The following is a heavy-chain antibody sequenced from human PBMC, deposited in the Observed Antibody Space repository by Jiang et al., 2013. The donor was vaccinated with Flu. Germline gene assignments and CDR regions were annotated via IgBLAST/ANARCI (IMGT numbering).Heavy chain of an antibody. CDR1: GYTFSDYY. CDR3: ARVEYSGRWRAFDP. Sequence: EVKKPGASVKVSCKSSGYTFSDYYIHWVRRAPGQGLEWMGWIKANNGGTDYAQKFQGRVTMTRDTSITTAYMELSSLRSDDTAVYFCARVEYSGRWRAFDPWGQGTLVTVSS. D-gene: IGHD5-12*01. J-gene: IGHJ5*02. CDR2: IKANNGGT. V-gene: IGHV1-2*02.